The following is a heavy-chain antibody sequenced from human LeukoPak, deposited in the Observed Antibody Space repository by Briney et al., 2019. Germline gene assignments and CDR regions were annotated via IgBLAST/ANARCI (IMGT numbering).Heavy chain of an antibody. CDR1: GFTFSDSD. V-gene: IGHV3-73*01. J-gene: IGHJ4*02. D-gene: IGHD6-19*01. CDR2: ITTKRSNYAT. CDR3: MTYRSGHY. Sequence: GGSLRLSCAASGFTFSDSDIHWIRQASGKGLEWVGRITTKRSNYATAYTASVKGRFTISRHDSENTAYLQMNSLKTEDTALYYCMTYRSGHYWGQGTLVTVSS.